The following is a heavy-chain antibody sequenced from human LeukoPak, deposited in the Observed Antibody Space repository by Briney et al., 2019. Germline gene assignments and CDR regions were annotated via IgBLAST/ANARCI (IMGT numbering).Heavy chain of an antibody. Sequence: GGSLRLSCAVSGFSVTNNYMSWVRQAPGKGLEWVSYISSSSSTIYYADSVKGRFTISRDNAKNSLYLQMNSLRDEDTAVYYCARDQSGWYGKRYWGRGTLVTVSS. D-gene: IGHD6-19*01. CDR3: ARDQSGWYGKRY. CDR2: ISSSSSTI. CDR1: GFSVTNNY. V-gene: IGHV3-48*02. J-gene: IGHJ4*02.